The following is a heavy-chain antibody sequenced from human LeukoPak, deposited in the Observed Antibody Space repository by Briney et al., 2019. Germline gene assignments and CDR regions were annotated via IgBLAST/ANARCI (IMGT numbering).Heavy chain of an antibody. CDR1: GGSFSGYY. Sequence: SETLSLTCAVYGGSFSGYYWSWIRQPPGKGLEWIGEINHSGSTNYNPSLKSRVTISVDTSKNQFSLKLSSVTAAETAVYYCERGGGGSYYRYFFSPSNDYWGQGTLVTVSS. CDR3: ERGGGGSYYRYFFSPSNDY. V-gene: IGHV4-34*01. J-gene: IGHJ4*02. CDR2: INHSGST. D-gene: IGHD1-26*01.